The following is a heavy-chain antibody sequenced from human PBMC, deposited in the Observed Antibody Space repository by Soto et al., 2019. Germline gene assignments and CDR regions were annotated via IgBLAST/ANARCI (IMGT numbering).Heavy chain of an antibody. CDR2: IYYSGST. D-gene: IGHD1-1*01. J-gene: IGHJ4*02. V-gene: IGHV4-59*01. Sequence: PSETLSLTCTVSGGSISSYYWSWIRQPPGKGLEWIGYIYYSGSTNYNPSLKSRVTISVDTSKNQFSLKLSSVTAADTAVYYCARVYWNDDVFLFDYWGQGTLVTVSS. CDR3: ARVYWNDDVFLFDY. CDR1: GGSISSYY.